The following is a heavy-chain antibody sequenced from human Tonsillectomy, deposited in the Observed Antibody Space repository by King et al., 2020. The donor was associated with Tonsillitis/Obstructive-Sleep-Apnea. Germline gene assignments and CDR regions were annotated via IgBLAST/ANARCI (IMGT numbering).Heavy chain of an antibody. V-gene: IGHV3-33*01. J-gene: IGHJ4*02. CDR3: ASDRGGGYCDY. D-gene: IGHD3-16*01. CDR2: IWYDGSNK. Sequence: QLVQSGGGVVQPGRSLRLSCAASGFTFSSYGMHWVRQAPGKGLEWVAVIWYDGSNKYYADSVKGRFTISRDNSKNTLYLQMNSLRADDTAVYYCASDRGGGYCDYWGQGTLVTVSS. CDR1: GFTFSSYG.